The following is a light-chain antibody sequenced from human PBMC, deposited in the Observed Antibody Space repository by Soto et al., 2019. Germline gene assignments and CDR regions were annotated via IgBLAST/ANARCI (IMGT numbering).Light chain of an antibody. J-gene: IGKJ3*01. V-gene: IGKV3-20*01. CDR2: GAS. Sequence: EIVLTQSPDTLSLSPGERATLSCRASQSVSSSFLAWYQQKPGQAPRLLIYGASSRATGIPDRFSGSGSGTDFTLTISRLEPEDFAVYYCQHYGSSPFTFGPGTKVDFK. CDR3: QHYGSSPFT. CDR1: QSVSSSF.